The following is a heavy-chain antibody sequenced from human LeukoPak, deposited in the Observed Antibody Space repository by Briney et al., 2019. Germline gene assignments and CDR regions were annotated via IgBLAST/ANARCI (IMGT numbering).Heavy chain of an antibody. D-gene: IGHD3-22*01. Sequence: GGSLRLSCAASGFSLSSYAMHWVRQAPGKGLEWVSAISGSGGSTYYADSVKGRFTISRDNSKNKLYLQMNSLRAEDTAVYYCARVTMIVVVISAFDIWGKGTMVTVSS. V-gene: IGHV3-23*01. CDR1: GFSLSSYA. CDR3: ARVTMIVVVISAFDI. J-gene: IGHJ3*02. CDR2: ISGSGGST.